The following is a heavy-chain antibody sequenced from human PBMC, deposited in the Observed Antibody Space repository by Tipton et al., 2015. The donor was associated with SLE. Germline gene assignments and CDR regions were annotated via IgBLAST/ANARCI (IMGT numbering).Heavy chain of an antibody. CDR3: AGITMVQGVTP. V-gene: IGHV4-39*07. CDR2: IYYSGST. D-gene: IGHD3-10*01. J-gene: IGHJ5*02. CDR1: GGSISSSSYY. Sequence: LRLSCTVSGGSISSSSYYWGWICQPPGKGLEWIGSIYYSGSTYYNPSLKSRVTISVDTSKNQFSLKLSSVTAADTAVYYCAGITMVQGVTPWCQGTLVAVSS.